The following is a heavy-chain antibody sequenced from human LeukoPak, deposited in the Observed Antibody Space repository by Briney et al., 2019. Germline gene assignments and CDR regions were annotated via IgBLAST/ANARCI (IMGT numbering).Heavy chain of an antibody. D-gene: IGHD3-22*01. CDR2: IYYSETT. V-gene: IGHV4-59*08. CDR3: ARRRLNYYDSDAFDI. CDR1: GDSISSYY. Sequence: PSETLSLTCTVSGDSISSYYWSWIRQPPGKTLEWIGYIYYSETTNYNPSLKSRVTMSVDTSKNQFSLNLSSVTAADTAVYYCARRRLNYYDSDAFDIWGQGTMVTVSS. J-gene: IGHJ3*02.